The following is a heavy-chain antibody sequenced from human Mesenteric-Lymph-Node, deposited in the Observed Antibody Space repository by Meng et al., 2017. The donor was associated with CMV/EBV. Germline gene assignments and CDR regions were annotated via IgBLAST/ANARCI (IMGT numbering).Heavy chain of an antibody. CDR2: INPIFGTT. Sequence: SGKTSRNLGVRWVRKAPGQGLGMRGRINPIFGTTNEEKKYQGRVTITTDESTSTADREVNSLRSEDKAVDYCASSHWSSTSCSLFDPWGQGTLVTVSS. J-gene: IGHJ5*02. CDR3: ASSHWSSTSCSLFDP. D-gene: IGHD2-2*01. CDR1: GKTSRNLG. V-gene: IGHV1-69*05.